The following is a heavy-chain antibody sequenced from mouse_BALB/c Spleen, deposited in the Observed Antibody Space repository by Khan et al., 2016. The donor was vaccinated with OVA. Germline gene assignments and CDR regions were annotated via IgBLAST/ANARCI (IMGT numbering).Heavy chain of an antibody. V-gene: IGHV5-9-3*01. D-gene: IGHD2-2*01. J-gene: IGHJ4*01. CDR2: ISTGGHYT. CDR1: GFTFSSFA. CDR3: ARSLVGYYAMDY. Sequence: EVELVESGGGVVKPGGSLKLSCSASGFTFSSFAMSWVRQTPEKRLEWVATISTGGHYTFYPDSVKGRFTISRDNARNTLYLQMSSLRSEDTAMYYCARSLVGYYAMDYWGQGTSVTVSS.